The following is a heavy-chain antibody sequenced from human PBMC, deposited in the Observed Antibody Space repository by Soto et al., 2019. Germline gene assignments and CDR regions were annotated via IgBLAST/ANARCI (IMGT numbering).Heavy chain of an antibody. Sequence: QVQLVQSGAEVKKPGASVKVSCKASGYTFTGYYMHWVRQAPGQGLESMGWINPNSGGTNYAQKFQRWATLTRDXXISTAYMELSRLRSDDTAVYYCARTLVRGRGGMDVWGQGTTVTVSS. D-gene: IGHD3-10*01. V-gene: IGHV1-2*04. CDR1: GYTFTGYY. CDR2: INPNSGGT. J-gene: IGHJ6*02. CDR3: ARTLVRGRGGMDV.